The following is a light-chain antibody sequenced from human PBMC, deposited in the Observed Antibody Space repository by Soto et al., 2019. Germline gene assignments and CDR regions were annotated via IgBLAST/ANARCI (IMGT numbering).Light chain of an antibody. CDR2: AAS. Sequence: DIQMTQSPSSLSASVGDRVTITCRASQGISNYLAWYQQKPGKVPKLLIYAASTLQSGVPSRFSGSGYGTDFTLTISSLQPEDVATYYCQQYNSAPVTFGQGTKVEIK. CDR1: QGISNY. J-gene: IGKJ1*01. CDR3: QQYNSAPVT. V-gene: IGKV1-27*01.